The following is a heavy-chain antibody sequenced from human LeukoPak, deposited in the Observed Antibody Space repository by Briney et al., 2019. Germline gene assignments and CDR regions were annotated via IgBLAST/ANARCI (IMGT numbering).Heavy chain of an antibody. V-gene: IGHV3-7*01. CDR3: ATVAGDCSGGRCYLLRFDY. D-gene: IGHD2-15*01. J-gene: IGHJ4*02. Sequence: GGSLRLSCEASGFNFGEFWMAWVRQTPGKGLEWVADIKEDGSEKFYVDSVKGRFTISRDNTKNSLYLQMNSLRGDDTAVYYCATVAGDCSGGRCYLLRFDYWGQGTLVTVSS. CDR2: IKEDGSEK. CDR1: GFNFGEFW.